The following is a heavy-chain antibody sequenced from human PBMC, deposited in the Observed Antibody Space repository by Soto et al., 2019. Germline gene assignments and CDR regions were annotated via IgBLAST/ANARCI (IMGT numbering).Heavy chain of an antibody. CDR1: AGTFNNYA. Sequence: QEQLVQSGPEVKKPGSSVTVSCKASAGTFNNYAICWVRQAPGQGLEWMGGTIPLFSTSSYAQTFQGRVTITADKSTITVYMEMRNLKSEDTALYDCARAGGRPYYYYGIDVWGQGTTVTGS. CDR3: ARAGGRPYYYYGIDV. CDR2: TIPLFSTS. D-gene: IGHD2-15*01. J-gene: IGHJ6*02. V-gene: IGHV1-69*06.